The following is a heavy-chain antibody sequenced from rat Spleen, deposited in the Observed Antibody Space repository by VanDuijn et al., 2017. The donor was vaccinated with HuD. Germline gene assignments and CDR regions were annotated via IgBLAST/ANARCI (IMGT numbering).Heavy chain of an antibody. CDR3: ARLKYTMGTEDY. J-gene: IGHJ2*01. CDR1: GFTFSDYN. D-gene: IGHD1-7*01. Sequence: EVQLVESGGGLVQPGRSLKLSCAASGFTFSDYNMAWVRQAPKKGLEWVATISYDGSSTYYRDSVKGRFTISRDNAKSTLYLQMDSLRSEDTATYYCARLKYTMGTEDYWGQGVMVTVSS. V-gene: IGHV5-7*01. CDR2: ISYDGSST.